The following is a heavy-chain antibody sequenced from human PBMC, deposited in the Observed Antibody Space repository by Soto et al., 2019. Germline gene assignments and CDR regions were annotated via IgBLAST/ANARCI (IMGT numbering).Heavy chain of an antibody. CDR2: IQNSGSS. CDR1: GGPISTYY. Sequence: SETLSLTCTVSGGPISTYYWSWIRRPPGKELEWIGYIQNSGSSNSNPSLKSRVTISVDTSTNQFSLKLRNVTGADTAVYYCVRDGGVVGAEGAFEIWGQGTMVTVSS. CDR3: VRDGGVVGAEGAFEI. J-gene: IGHJ3*02. D-gene: IGHD1-26*01. V-gene: IGHV4-59*01.